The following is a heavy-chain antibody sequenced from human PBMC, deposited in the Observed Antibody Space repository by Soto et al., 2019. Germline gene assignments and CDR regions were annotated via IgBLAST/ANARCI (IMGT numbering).Heavy chain of an antibody. D-gene: IGHD5-12*01. V-gene: IGHV2-26*01. CDR2: IFSNDEK. CDR1: GFSLSNARMG. Sequence: QVTLKESGPVLVKPTETLTLTCTVSGFSLSNARMGVSWIRQPPGKALEWLAHIFSNDEKSYSTSLKSRLTISKDTSKSQVVLTMTNMDPVDTATYYCARARGYSGYDLSLRWYFDLWGRGTLVTVSS. CDR3: ARARGYSGYDLSLRWYFDL. J-gene: IGHJ2*01.